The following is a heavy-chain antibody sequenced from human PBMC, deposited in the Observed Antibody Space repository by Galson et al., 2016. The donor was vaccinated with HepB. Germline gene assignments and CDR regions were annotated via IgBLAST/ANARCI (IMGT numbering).Heavy chain of an antibody. D-gene: IGHD6-19*01. CDR3: ARGADSSTHAHYYMDV. CDR2: IYASGSI. J-gene: IGHJ6*03. Sequence: TLSLTCTVSGGSISSGSYYWSWIRQPAGKGLEWIGRIYASGSINYNPSLESRVTISVDTSNNQFSLRLSSVSAADTAVYYCARGADSSTHAHYYMDVWGKGTTVTVSS. CDR1: GGSISSGSYY. V-gene: IGHV4-61*02.